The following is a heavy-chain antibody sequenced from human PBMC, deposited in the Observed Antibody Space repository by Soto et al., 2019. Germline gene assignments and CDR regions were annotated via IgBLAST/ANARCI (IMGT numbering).Heavy chain of an antibody. CDR1: GYTFTGYY. J-gene: IGHJ3*02. CDR3: ARGDWGDPPGIVGALDAFDI. V-gene: IGHV1-2*04. Sequence: ASVKVSCKASGYTFTGYYMHWVRQAPGQGLEWMGWINPNSGGTNYAQKFQGWVTMTRDTSISTAYMELSRLRSDDTAVYYCARGDWGDPPGIVGALDAFDIWGQGTMVTVSS. D-gene: IGHD1-26*01. CDR2: INPNSGGT.